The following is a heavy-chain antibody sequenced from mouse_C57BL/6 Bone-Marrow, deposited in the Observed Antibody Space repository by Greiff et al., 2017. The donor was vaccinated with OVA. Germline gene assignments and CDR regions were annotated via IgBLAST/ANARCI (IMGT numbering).Heavy chain of an antibody. J-gene: IGHJ3*01. CDR2: IRSKSNNYAT. CDR1: GFSFNTYA. Sequence: EVQLVESGGGLVQPKGSLKLSCAASGFSFNTYAMNWVRQAPGKGLEWVARIRSKSNNYATYYADSVKDRFTISRDDSESMLYLQMNNLKTEDTAMYYCVRDYYGSSSYWGQGTLVTVSA. CDR3: VRDYYGSSSY. D-gene: IGHD1-1*01. V-gene: IGHV10-1*01.